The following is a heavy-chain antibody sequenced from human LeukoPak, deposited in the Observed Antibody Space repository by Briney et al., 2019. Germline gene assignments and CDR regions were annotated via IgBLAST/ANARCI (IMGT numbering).Heavy chain of an antibody. D-gene: IGHD6-13*01. V-gene: IGHV1-2*02. CDR2: INPNSGGT. Sequence: ASVKVSCKASGYIFTRNAMNWVRQAPGQGLEWMGWINPNSGGTNYAQKFQGRVTMTRDTSISTAYMELSRLRSDDTAVYYCARDLAIAAAGTSYNWFDPWGQGTLVTVSS. J-gene: IGHJ5*02. CDR1: GYIFTRNA. CDR3: ARDLAIAAAGTSYNWFDP.